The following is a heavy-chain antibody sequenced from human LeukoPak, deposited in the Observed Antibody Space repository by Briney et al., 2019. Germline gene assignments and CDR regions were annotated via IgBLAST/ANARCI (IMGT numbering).Heavy chain of an antibody. CDR3: ARVCRGTDDRMPDIAAADHYYYYMDV. V-gene: IGHV3-21*01. CDR1: GFIFSSYG. Sequence: PGGSLRLSCAASGFIFSSYGMHWVRQAPGKGLEWVSSISSSSSYIYYADSVKGRFTISRDSAKNSLYLQMNSLRAEDTAVYYCARVCRGTDDRMPDIAAADHYYYYMDVWGKGTTVTVSS. J-gene: IGHJ6*03. CDR2: ISSSSSYI. D-gene: IGHD6-13*01.